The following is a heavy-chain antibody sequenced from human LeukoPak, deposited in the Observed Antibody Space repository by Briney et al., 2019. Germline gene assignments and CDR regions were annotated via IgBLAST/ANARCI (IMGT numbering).Heavy chain of an antibody. D-gene: IGHD6-19*01. CDR1: GYTFTSYY. CDR2: INPSGGST. CDR3: ARVPYSSGWYPGTGYCYYYGMDV. V-gene: IGHV1-46*01. Sequence: GASVKVSCKASGYTFTSYYMHWVRQAPGQGLEWMGIINPSGGSTSYAQKFQGRVTMTRDTSTSTVYMELSSLRSEDTAVYYCARVPYSSGWYPGTGYCYYYGMDVWGQGTTVTVSS. J-gene: IGHJ6*02.